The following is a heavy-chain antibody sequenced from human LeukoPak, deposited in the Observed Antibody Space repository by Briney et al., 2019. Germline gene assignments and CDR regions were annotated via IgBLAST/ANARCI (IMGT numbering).Heavy chain of an antibody. Sequence: SETLSLTCVASDYSITSGDYWAWIRQPPGKGLEWIGSIYNSVSTSYNPSLKSRVTMSVDPSKNPFSLNLRSVTAADTAVYFCARNMSTEGWFDSWGRGTLVTVSS. D-gene: IGHD5/OR15-5a*01. J-gene: IGHJ5*01. V-gene: IGHV4-38-2*01. CDR3: ARNMSTEGWFDS. CDR2: IYNSVST. CDR1: DYSITSGDY.